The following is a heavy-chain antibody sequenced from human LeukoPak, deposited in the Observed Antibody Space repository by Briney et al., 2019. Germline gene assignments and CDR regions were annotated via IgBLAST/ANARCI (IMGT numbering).Heavy chain of an antibody. J-gene: IGHJ3*02. D-gene: IGHD5-18*01. Sequence: PGGSLRLSCAASGFTFSTNDIHWVRQAPGKGLEWVSVILEGGAGIYYEGPVKCRLTITRDNCKDTLFLQKNSLRPKDTAVYYGAKVRGYFYGFAPDAFDIWGQGTMVTVSS. CDR3: AKVRGYFYGFAPDAFDI. V-gene: IGHV3-30*18. CDR2: ILEGGAGI. CDR1: GFTFSTND.